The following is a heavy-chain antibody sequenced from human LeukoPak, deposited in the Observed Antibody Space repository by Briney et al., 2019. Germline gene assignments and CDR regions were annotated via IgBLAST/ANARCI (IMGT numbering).Heavy chain of an antibody. J-gene: IGHJ4*02. D-gene: IGHD3-10*01. CDR3: AKDRDGSGSYYVSNFDY. V-gene: IGHV3-23*01. CDR2: ISGSGGST. CDR1: GFTFSSYA. Sequence: GGSLRLSCAASGFTFSSYAMSWVRQAPGKGLEWVSAISGSGGSTYYADSVKGRFTISRDNPKNTLYLQMNSLRAEDTAVYYCAKDRDGSGSYYVSNFDYWGQGTLVTVSS.